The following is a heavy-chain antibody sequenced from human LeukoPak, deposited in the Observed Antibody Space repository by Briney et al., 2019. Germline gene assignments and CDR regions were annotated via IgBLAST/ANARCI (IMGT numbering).Heavy chain of an antibody. V-gene: IGHV5-51*01. J-gene: IGHJ1*01. D-gene: IGHD3-22*01. Sequence: PGGSLRLSCAASGFTFSGSAMHWVRQASGKGLEWMGIIYPGDSDTRYSPSFQGQVTISADKSISTAYLQWSSLKASDTAMYYCARPSGSSGYYQNEYFQHWGQGTLVTVSS. CDR3: ARPSGSSGYYQNEYFQH. CDR2: IYPGDSDT. CDR1: GFTFSGSA.